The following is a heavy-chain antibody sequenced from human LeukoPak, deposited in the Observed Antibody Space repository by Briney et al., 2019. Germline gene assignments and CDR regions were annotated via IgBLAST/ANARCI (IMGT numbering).Heavy chain of an antibody. V-gene: IGHV1-69*13. CDR3: ARAIFGVVTRYYYYYYMDV. J-gene: IGHJ6*03. CDR2: IIPIFGTA. Sequence: SVKVSCKASGGTFSSYAISWVRQAPGQGLEWMGGIIPIFGTANYAQKFQGRVTITADESTSTAYMELSSRRSEDTAVYYCARAIFGVVTRYYYYYYMDVWGKGTTVTVSS. D-gene: IGHD3-3*01. CDR1: GGTFSSYA.